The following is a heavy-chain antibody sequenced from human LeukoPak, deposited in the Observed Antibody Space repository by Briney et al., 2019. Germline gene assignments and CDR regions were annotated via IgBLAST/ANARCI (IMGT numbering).Heavy chain of an antibody. J-gene: IGHJ6*03. CDR3: AKDLNYYYMDV. Sequence: GRSLRLSCAASGFTFSSYGMHWVRQAPGKGLEWVAGIWYDGSNKYYADSVKGRFTISRDNSKNTLYLQMNSLRDEDTAVYYCAKDLNYYYMDVWGKGNTVTVSS. CDR1: GFTFSSYG. V-gene: IGHV3-33*06. CDR2: IWYDGSNK.